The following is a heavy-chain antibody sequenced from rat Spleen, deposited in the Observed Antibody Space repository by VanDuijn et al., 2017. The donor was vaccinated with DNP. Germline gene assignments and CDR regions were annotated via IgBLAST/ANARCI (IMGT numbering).Heavy chain of an antibody. J-gene: IGHJ2*01. Sequence: EVQLVESGGGLVQPGRSMKLSCAASGFTFSNYYMAWVRQAPTKGLEWVAAISTGGGNTYYRDSVQGRFTISRDNAKSTLYLQMDSLRSEETATYYCAKAGGYSPWYFDYWGQGVMVTVSS. CDR2: ISTGGGNT. CDR3: AKAGGYSPWYFDY. D-gene: IGHD1-11*01. V-gene: IGHV5S11*01. CDR1: GFTFSNYY.